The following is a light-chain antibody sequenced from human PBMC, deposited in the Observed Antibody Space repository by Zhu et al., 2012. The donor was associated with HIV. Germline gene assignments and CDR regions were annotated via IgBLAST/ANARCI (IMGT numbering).Light chain of an antibody. CDR2: AAS. J-gene: IGKJ1*01. Sequence: IQLTQSPSFVSASTGDRVTITCRASQGIGTYLAWYQQKSGTAPKLLISAASTLQPGVPSRFSGSGSGTDFTLTISCLQSEDFATYYCQQYFAYPLTFGQGTEVEVK. V-gene: IGKV1-8*01. CDR1: QGIGTY. CDR3: QQYFAYPLT.